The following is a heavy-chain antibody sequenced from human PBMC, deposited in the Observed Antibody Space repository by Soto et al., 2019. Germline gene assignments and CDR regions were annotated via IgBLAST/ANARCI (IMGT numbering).Heavy chain of an antibody. V-gene: IGHV1-3*01. J-gene: IGHJ6*02. CDR2: INAGNGNT. CDR1: GYTFTSYS. Sequence: GSVEVSCKASGYTFTSYSIHLVCPAPGQRLEWMGWINAGNGNTKYSQKFQGRVTITRDTSASTAYMELSSLRSEDTAVYYCASSHNHNYYHYVMDVWGQGTTVIVSS. CDR3: ASSHNHNYYHYVMDV. D-gene: IGHD1-20*01.